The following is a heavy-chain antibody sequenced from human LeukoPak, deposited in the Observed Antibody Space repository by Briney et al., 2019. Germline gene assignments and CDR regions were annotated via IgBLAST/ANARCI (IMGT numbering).Heavy chain of an antibody. CDR2: IYPGDSDT. CDR3: ARRSSTASRYFDF. Sequence: GESLKISCNGSGYNFTSYWIVWVRQMPGXGLAWMGIIYPGDSDTIYSPSFQGQVTISADKSISTAYLQWSSLKASDTAMYYCARRSSTASRYFDFWGQGALVTVSS. CDR1: GYNFTSYW. V-gene: IGHV5-51*01. D-gene: IGHD2/OR15-2a*01. J-gene: IGHJ4*02.